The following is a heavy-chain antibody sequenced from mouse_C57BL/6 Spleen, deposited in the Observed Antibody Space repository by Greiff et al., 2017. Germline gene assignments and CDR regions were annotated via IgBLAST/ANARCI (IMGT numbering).Heavy chain of an antibody. J-gene: IGHJ4*01. D-gene: IGHD1-1*01. CDR1: GYAFSSYW. CDR2: IYPGDGDT. V-gene: IGHV1-80*01. Sequence: VQLQQSGAELVKPGASVKISCKASGYAFSSYWMNWVKQRPGKGLEWIGQIYPGDGDTNYNGKFKGKATLTADKSSSTAYMQLSSLTSEDSAVYFCARKGYGSSYDYARDDWGQGTSGT. CDR3: ARKGYGSSYDYARDD.